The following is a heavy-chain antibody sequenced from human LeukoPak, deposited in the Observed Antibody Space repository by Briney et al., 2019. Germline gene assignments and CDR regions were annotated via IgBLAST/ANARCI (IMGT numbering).Heavy chain of an antibody. J-gene: IGHJ4*02. CDR3: VKGIVPGLAVVVVY. Sequence: GGSLRLSCAASGFTFSSYAMSWVRQAPGKGLEWVSSISSSGGAIYYAASVKGRFTISRDNSKNTLSLQVSSLRAEDTAVYYCVKGIVPGLAVVVVYWGQGTLVTVSS. CDR2: ISSSGGAI. CDR1: GFTFSSYA. D-gene: IGHD6-19*01. V-gene: IGHV3-23*01.